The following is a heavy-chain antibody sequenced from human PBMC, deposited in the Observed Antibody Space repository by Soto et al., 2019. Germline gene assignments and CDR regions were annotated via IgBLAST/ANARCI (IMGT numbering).Heavy chain of an antibody. V-gene: IGHV1-69*13. J-gene: IGHJ6*02. CDR1: GGTFSSYA. Sequence: GASVKVSCKASGGTFSSYAISWVRQAPGQGLEWMGGIIPIFGTANYAQKFQGRVTITADESTSTAYMELSSLRSEDTAVYYCASFVVVPAAMGWEYYYGMDVWGQGTTVTVSS. D-gene: IGHD2-2*01. CDR2: IIPIFGTA. CDR3: ASFVVVPAAMGWEYYYGMDV.